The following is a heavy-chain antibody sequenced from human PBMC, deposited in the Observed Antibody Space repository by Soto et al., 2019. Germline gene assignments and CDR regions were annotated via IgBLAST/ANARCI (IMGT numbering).Heavy chain of an antibody. CDR3: ARAVPINRDY. CDR1: GYTFTRYD. D-gene: IGHD5-12*01. CDR2: MNPNSGNT. V-gene: IGHV1-8*01. Sequence: QVQLVQSGAEVKKPGASVKVSCKASGYTFTRYDIHWVRQATGQGLEWMGWMNPNSGNTGYAQKFQGRVTMTRNTSIRTAYMELSSLRSEDTALYYCARAVPINRDYWGQGTLVTVSS. J-gene: IGHJ4*02.